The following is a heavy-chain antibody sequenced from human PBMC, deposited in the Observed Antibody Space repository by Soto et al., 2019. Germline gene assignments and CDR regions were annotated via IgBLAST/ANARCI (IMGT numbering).Heavy chain of an antibody. CDR2: ISYDGSNK. Sequence: QVQLVESGGGVVQPGRSLRLSCAASGFTFSSYGMHWVRQAPGKGLEWVAVISYDGSNKYYADSVKGRFTISRDNSKNTLYLQMNSLRAEDTDVYYCARSEGSGYYYYGMDVWGQGTTVTVSS. CDR1: GFTFSSYG. D-gene: IGHD6-19*01. CDR3: ARSEGSGYYYYGMDV. V-gene: IGHV3-30*03. J-gene: IGHJ6*02.